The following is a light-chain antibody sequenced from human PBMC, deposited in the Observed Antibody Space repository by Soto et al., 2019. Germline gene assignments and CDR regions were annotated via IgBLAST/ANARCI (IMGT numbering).Light chain of an antibody. V-gene: IGLV2-23*01. CDR2: EAT. CDR3: CSYAGSSTYV. J-gene: IGLJ1*01. CDR1: SSDVGSYNL. Sequence: QSALTQPASVSGSPGQSITISCTGTSSDVGSYNLVSWYQQHPGKAPKFMIYEATKRPSGVSNRFSGSKSGNMASLTISGLQAEDEADHYCCSYAGSSTYVFGTGTKVTVL.